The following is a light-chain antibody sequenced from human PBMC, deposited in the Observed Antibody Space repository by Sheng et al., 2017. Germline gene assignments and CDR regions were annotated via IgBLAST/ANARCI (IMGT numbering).Light chain of an antibody. CDR2: AVS. CDR3: SSYRSGDTYV. Sequence: QSALTQPASVSGSPGQSITISCTGTSSDIGGYNYVCWYQQHPGNAPQLIIYAVSNRPSGVSNRFSASKSGNTASLTISGLRAEDEADYFCSSYRSGDTYVFGTGTKVTV. CDR1: SSDIGGYNY. J-gene: IGLJ1*01. V-gene: IGLV2-14*03.